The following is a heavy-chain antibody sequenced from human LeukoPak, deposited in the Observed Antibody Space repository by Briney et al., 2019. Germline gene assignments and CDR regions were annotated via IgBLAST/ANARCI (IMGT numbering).Heavy chain of an antibody. J-gene: IGHJ6*02. V-gene: IGHV1-69*13. Sequence: AASVKVSCKASGGTFSSYAISWVRQAPGQGLEWMGGIIPIFGTANYAQKFQGRVTITADESTSTAYMELSSLRSEDTAVYYCASPSPYSSSWYEGGRGVGMDVWGQGTTVTVSS. CDR3: ASPSPYSSSWYEGGRGVGMDV. CDR1: GGTFSSYA. CDR2: IIPIFGTA. D-gene: IGHD6-13*01.